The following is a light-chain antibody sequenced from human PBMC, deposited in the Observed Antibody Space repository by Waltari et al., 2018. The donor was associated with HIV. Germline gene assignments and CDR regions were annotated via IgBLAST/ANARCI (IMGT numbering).Light chain of an antibody. CDR2: GVS. CDR3: SSLTLTHSVL. CDR1: ISDIGLYDF. J-gene: IGLJ3*02. V-gene: IGLV2-14*03. Sequence: QSALAQPTSVAGSPGQSITISCTGRISDIGLYDFLSWYQQYPDKAPRLLIYGVSSRPSGISDRFSAFKSGNTATLTISGLQAEDEADYYCSSLTLTHSVLFGGGTRLTVL.